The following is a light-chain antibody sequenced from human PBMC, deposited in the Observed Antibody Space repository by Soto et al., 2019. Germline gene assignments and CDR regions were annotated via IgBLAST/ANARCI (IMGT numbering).Light chain of an antibody. J-gene: IGKJ1*01. CDR1: QSVSRN. CDR2: GAS. V-gene: IGKV3-15*01. Sequence: EIVMTQSPATLAVSPGERATLSCRASQSVSRNLAWYQQTPGQAPRVISYGASTRATGIPARFSGSGSGTEFTLTISSLKSEDFEVYYCQQYNNWPQTFGQGTKVDIK. CDR3: QQYNNWPQT.